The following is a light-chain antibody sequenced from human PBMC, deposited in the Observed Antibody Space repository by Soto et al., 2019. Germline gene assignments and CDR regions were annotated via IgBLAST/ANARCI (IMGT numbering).Light chain of an antibody. CDR2: EVT. CDR3: SSYTTTSTLHWV. CDR1: SSDIGGYNY. J-gene: IGLJ3*02. Sequence: QSVLTQPASVSGSPGQSITISCTGTSSDIGGYNYVSWYQQHPGKAPKFMIYEVTNRPSGVSNRFSGSRSGNTASLTISGLQAEDEADYYCSSYTTTSTLHWVFGGGTQLTVL. V-gene: IGLV2-14*01.